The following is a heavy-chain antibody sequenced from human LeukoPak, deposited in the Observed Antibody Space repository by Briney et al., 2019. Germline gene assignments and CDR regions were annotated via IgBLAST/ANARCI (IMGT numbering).Heavy chain of an antibody. J-gene: IGHJ4*02. V-gene: IGHV4-61*02. D-gene: IGHD3-9*01. Sequence: SETLSLTCTVSGGSISSGKYYWTWIRQPAGKGLEWIGRISTGGTTDYNPSLRSRVTISLDTSKSQFSLKLSSVTAADTAVYYCARESDNFDRYFHYWDQGALVTVSS. CDR1: GGSISSGKYY. CDR3: ARESDNFDRYFHY. CDR2: ISTGGTT.